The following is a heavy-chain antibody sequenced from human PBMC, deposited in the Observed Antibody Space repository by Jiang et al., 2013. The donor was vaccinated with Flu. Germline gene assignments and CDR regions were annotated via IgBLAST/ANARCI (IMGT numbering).Heavy chain of an antibody. CDR3: ARIFHVFGDSSGQKDDAFDI. J-gene: IGHJ3*02. V-gene: IGHV2-70*01. CDR2: DK. D-gene: IGHD6-19*01. Sequence: DKYYSTSLKTRLTISKDTSKNQVVLTMTNMDPVDTATYYCARIFHVFGDSSGQKDDAFDIWGQGTMVTVSS.